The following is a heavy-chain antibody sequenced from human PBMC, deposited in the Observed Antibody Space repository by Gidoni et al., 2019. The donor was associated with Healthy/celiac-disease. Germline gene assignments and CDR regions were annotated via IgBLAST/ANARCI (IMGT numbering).Heavy chain of an antibody. J-gene: IGHJ6*02. CDR1: GLTSGNSC. V-gene: IGHV3-15*01. Sequence: EVQLVESGGGLVKPGGSLRFSVQDSGLTSGNSCIEWARQAPGKGLEWVGRIKSKTDGGTTDYAAPVKGRFTISRDDSKNTLYLQMNSLKTEDTAVYYCTTPYCGGDCYSDYYYYGMDVWGQGTTVTVSS. CDR3: TTPYCGGDCYSDYYYYGMDV. CDR2: IKSKTDGGTT. D-gene: IGHD2-21*01.